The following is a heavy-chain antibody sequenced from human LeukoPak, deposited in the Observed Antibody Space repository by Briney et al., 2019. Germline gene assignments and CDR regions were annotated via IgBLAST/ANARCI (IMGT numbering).Heavy chain of an antibody. Sequence: GGSLRLSCAASGFTFSGSAMHWVRQASGKGLEWVGRIRSKANSYATAYAASVKGRFTISRDDSKNTAYLQMNSLKTEDTAVYYCTREYSNYGIYYYYYMDVWGKGTTVTVSS. V-gene: IGHV3-73*01. CDR1: GFTFSGSA. CDR3: TREYSNYGIYYYYYMDV. D-gene: IGHD4-11*01. CDR2: IRSKANSYAT. J-gene: IGHJ6*03.